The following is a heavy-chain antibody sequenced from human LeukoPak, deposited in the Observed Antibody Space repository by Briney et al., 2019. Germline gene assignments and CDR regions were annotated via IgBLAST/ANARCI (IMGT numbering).Heavy chain of an antibody. CDR1: GYTFANFG. V-gene: IGHV1-18*01. CDR3: ARTCSSSSCYMVH. D-gene: IGHD2-2*02. J-gene: IGHJ4*02. CDR2: ISVYNGNT. Sequence: ASVKVSCKASGYTFANFGITWVRQAPGQGLEWMGWISVYNGNTNYAQDLQGRVTLTTDTSTSTAYMELRSLRSDDTALYYCARTCSSSSCYMVHWGQGTLVTVSS.